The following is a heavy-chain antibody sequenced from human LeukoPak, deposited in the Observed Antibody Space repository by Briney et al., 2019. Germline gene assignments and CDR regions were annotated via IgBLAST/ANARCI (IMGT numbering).Heavy chain of an antibody. J-gene: IGHJ6*02. CDR1: GYTFTGYY. V-gene: IGHV1-2*02. Sequence: ASVTVSCKASGYTFTGYYKHWVRQPPAQGLEWVGWINPNSGGTDYAQKFQGRVTMTRDTSISTAYMELRRLRSDDTAVYYCARSPLHYDSSGWSRMYYYGVDVWGQGTTVTVSS. D-gene: IGHD6-19*01. CDR3: ARSPLHYDSSGWSRMYYYGVDV. CDR2: INPNSGGT.